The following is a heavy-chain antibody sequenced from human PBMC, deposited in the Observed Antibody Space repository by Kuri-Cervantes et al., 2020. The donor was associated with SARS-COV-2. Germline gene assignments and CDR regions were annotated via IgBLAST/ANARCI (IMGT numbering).Heavy chain of an antibody. D-gene: IGHD3-3*01. CDR2: IKQDGSEK. V-gene: IGHV3-7*05. J-gene: IGHJ3*02. CDR1: GFSFSSYW. Sequence: SLNISCASSGFSFSSYWMSWVRQAPGKGLEWVANIKQDGSEKYYVDSVKGRFTISRDNAKNSLYLQMNSLRAEDTAVYYCARSSGVLRFLEWLPADAFDIWGQGTMVTVSS. CDR3: ARSSGVLRFLEWLPADAFDI.